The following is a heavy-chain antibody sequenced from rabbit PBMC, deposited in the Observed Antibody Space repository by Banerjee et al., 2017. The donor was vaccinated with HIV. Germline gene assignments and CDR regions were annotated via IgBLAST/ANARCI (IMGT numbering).Heavy chain of an antibody. J-gene: IGHJ3*01. D-gene: IGHD1-1*01. Sequence: QEQLEESGGGLVQPGGSLKLSCKASGFDFSSYGVSWVRQAPGKGLEWIGYIDPVFGSTYYASWVNGRFTISSHNAQNTLYLQLNSLTAADTATYFCVRYASSSGYYIYPLWGQGTLVTVS. V-gene: IGHV1S47*01. CDR2: IDPVFGST. CDR3: VRYASSSGYYIYPL. CDR1: GFDFSSYG.